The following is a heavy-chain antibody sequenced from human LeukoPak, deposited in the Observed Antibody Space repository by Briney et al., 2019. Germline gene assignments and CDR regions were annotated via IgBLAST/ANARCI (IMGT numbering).Heavy chain of an antibody. J-gene: IGHJ4*02. CDR2: ISSGGSTI. CDR3: ARRAAAGRGFDY. Sequence: GGSLRLYCAVSGFTFSDYYMSWIRQAPGKGLEWVSYISSGGSTISHADSVKGRFTISRDNAENSLYLQMNSLRAEDTAVYYCARRAAAGRGFDYWGQGTLVTVSS. CDR1: GFTFSDYY. V-gene: IGHV3-11*01. D-gene: IGHD6-13*01.